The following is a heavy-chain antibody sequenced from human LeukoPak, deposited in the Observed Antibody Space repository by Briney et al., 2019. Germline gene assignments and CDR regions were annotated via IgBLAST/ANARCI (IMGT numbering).Heavy chain of an antibody. CDR3: ARPQGATAMVAFHI. CDR1: GYSISSGYY. Sequence: PSETLSLTCAVSGYSISSGYYWGWIRPPPGEGLEWIGSVYHSGSTFYNPSLKSRVTISADTSKNQFSLTLTSVTAADTAVYYCARPQGATAMVAFHIWGQGTMVTVSS. J-gene: IGHJ3*02. V-gene: IGHV4-38-2*01. D-gene: IGHD2-2*01. CDR2: VYHSGST.